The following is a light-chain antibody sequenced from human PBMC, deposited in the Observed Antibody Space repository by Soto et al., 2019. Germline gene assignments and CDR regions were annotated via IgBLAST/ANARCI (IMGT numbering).Light chain of an antibody. J-gene: IGKJ2*01. CDR2: GAS. CDR3: QRYGSSPPFT. CDR1: QRVSSSY. V-gene: IGKV3-20*01. Sequence: EIVLTQSPGTLSLSPGERATLSCRASQRVSSSYLAWYQQKPGQAPRLLIYGASSRATGIPDRFSGSGSGTDFTLTISRLEPEEFAVYFCQRYGSSPPFTFGQGTKVEL.